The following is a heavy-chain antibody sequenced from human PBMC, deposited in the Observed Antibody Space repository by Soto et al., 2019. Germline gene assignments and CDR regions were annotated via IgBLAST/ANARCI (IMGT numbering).Heavy chain of an antibody. CDR2: IRNKPNSYAT. Sequence: EVQLVESGGGLVQPGGSLKLSCAASGFTFSDSAIHWVRRASGKGLEWVGRIRNKPNSYATAYAASVKGRFTVSRDDSKNTAYLQMNSLKTEDTAVYYCTRRDFCSGAGHDFDYWGQGTLVTVSS. CDR1: GFTFSDSA. J-gene: IGHJ4*02. CDR3: TRRDFCSGAGHDFDY. D-gene: IGHD3-3*01. V-gene: IGHV3-73*02.